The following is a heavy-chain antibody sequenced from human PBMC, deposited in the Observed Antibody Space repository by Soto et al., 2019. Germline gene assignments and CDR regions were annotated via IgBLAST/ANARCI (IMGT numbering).Heavy chain of an antibody. J-gene: IGHJ5*01. D-gene: IGHD3-16*01. CDR2: IYYVGST. V-gene: IGHV4-39*02. CDR3: MGHPGPRASLKGFDS. CDR1: GVDISSDLYY. Sequence: SETLSLTYTVSGVDISSDLYYWTWMRPPPGNGLECIESIYYVGSTFYNSSLGNRVTISVDMQKNRFSRKLNAVYDRDTAVYFCMGHPGPRASLKGFDSWGQGILVTVSS.